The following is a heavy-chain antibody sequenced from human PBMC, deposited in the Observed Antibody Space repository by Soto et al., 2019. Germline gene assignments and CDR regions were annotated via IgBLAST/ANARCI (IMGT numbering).Heavy chain of an antibody. D-gene: IGHD5-12*01. J-gene: IGHJ4*02. CDR1: GFTFSSHA. Sequence: GGSLRLSCAASGFTFSSHAIHWVRQAPGKGLEWVALISYDGSYKYYGDSAKGRFTVSRDTSKNTAYLQMNSLRAGDTAIYYCAKDYHSGYDTGVDYWGQGTLVTVSS. CDR2: ISYDGSYK. V-gene: IGHV3-30*18. CDR3: AKDYHSGYDTGVDY.